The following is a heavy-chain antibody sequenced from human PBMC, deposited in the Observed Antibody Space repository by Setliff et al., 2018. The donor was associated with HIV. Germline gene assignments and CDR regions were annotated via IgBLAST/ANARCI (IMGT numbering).Heavy chain of an antibody. CDR1: GYTLTELS. Sequence: ASVKVSCKISGYTLTELSIHWVRQAPGKGLKWMANFDPEDGETFYAQKFQGRLTMTEDTSIDTAYMELSSLRSDDTAMYYCATDPGYSSTWYSESFQHWGQGTVVTVSS. CDR3: ATDPGYSSTWYSESFQH. J-gene: IGHJ1*01. V-gene: IGHV1-24*01. CDR2: FDPEDGET. D-gene: IGHD6-13*01.